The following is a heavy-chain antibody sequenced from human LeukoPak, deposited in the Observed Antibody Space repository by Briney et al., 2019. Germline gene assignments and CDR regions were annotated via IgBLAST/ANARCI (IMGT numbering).Heavy chain of an antibody. J-gene: IGHJ4*02. D-gene: IGHD2-15*01. CDR2: IYYSGST. Sequence: SETLPLTCTVSGGSISSYYWSWIRQPPGKGLEWIGYIYYSGSTSYNPSLESRVTISVDTSKNQFSLKLSSVTAADTAVYYCARVPKGSGYSGYFDYWGQGTLVTVSS. CDR3: ARVPKGSGYSGYFDY. V-gene: IGHV4-59*01. CDR1: GGSISSYY.